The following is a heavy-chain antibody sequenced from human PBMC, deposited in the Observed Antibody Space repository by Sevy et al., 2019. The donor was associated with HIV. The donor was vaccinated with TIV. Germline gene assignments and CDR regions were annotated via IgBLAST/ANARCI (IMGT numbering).Heavy chain of an antibody. Sequence: SETLSLTCTVSGGSINNYWWGWIRKPAGKGLEWIGRIYSSGTADYNPSLKSRVTMSVDTARNQFSLKMSSVTAADTAVYFCARDDQDSWSGYYKVQYQYIMDVWGQGTTVTVSS. J-gene: IGHJ6*02. V-gene: IGHV4-4*07. D-gene: IGHD3-3*01. CDR2: IYSSGTA. CDR3: ARDDQDSWSGYYKVQYQYIMDV. CDR1: GGSINNYW.